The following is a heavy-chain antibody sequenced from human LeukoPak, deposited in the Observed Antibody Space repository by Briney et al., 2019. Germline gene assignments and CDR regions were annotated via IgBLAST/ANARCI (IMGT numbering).Heavy chain of an antibody. CDR1: GYTFTSYD. CDR3: ATDARYYYDY. CDR2: MNPNSGST. D-gene: IGHD3-22*01. V-gene: IGHV1-8*01. J-gene: IGHJ4*02. Sequence: ASVKVSCKASGYTFTSYDINWGRQATGQGLEWLGWMNPNSGSTGYAQKFQGRVTMTEDTSTDTAYMELSSLRSEDTAVYYCATDARYYYDYWGQGTLVTVSS.